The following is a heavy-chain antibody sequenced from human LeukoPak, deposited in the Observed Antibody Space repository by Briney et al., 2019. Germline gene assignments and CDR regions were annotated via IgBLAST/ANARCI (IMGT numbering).Heavy chain of an antibody. CDR1: GYTFTSYG. V-gene: IGHV1-18*01. CDR2: ISAFNANT. D-gene: IGHD2-2*01. Sequence: GASVKVSCKASGYTFTSYGISWVRQAPGQGLQWMGWISAFNANTNYAQKIQGRVTMTTDTSTSTVYMDLRNLRSDDTAVYYCARAIVVVPAASFDYWGQGTLVTVSS. J-gene: IGHJ4*02. CDR3: ARAIVVVPAASFDY.